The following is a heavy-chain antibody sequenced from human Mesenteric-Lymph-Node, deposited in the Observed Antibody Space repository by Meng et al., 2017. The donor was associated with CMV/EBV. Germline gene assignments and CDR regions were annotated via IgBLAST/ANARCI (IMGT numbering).Heavy chain of an antibody. V-gene: IGHV3-23*01. CDR3: AKDGWEYYYDSSGHYAN. J-gene: IGHJ4*02. CDR2: ISGSGTST. Sequence: GESLKISCVASGFTFSTYAMTWVRQAPGKGLEWVSGISGSGTSTYYADSVKGRFTISRDNSENTLYLQMNSLRAEDTAIYFCAKDGWEYYYDSSGHYANWGQGTLVTVSS. CDR1: GFTFSTYA. D-gene: IGHD3-22*01.